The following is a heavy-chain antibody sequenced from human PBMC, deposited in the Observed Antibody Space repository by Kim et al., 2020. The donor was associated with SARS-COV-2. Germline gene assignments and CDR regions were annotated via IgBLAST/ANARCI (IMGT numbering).Heavy chain of an antibody. CDR1: GGTFSSYA. D-gene: IGHD2-2*01. J-gene: IGHJ4*02. CDR2: IIPILGIA. Sequence: SVKVSCKASGGTFSSYAISWVRQAPGQGLEWMGRIIPILGIANYAQKFQGRVTITADKSTSTAYMELSSLRSEDTAVYYCACHPRGYCSSTSCLNLDYWGQGTLVTVSS. CDR3: ACHPRGYCSSTSCLNLDY. V-gene: IGHV1-69*10.